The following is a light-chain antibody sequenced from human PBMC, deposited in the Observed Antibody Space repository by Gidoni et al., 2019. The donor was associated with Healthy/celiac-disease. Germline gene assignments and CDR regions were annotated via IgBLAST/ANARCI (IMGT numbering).Light chain of an antibody. CDR3: QQYNSYSR. J-gene: IGKJ1*01. Sequence: DIQMTQSPSTLSASVGDRVTITCRASQSISSWLAWYQQKPGKAPKLLIYKASSLESGVPSRFSGSGSGTVFPLTISSLQPDDFATYYCQQYNSYSRFGQGTKVEIK. CDR2: KAS. V-gene: IGKV1-5*03. CDR1: QSISSW.